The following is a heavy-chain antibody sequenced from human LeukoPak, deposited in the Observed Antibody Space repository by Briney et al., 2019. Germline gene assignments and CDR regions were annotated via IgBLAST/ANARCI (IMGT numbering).Heavy chain of an antibody. CDR3: ARVGEGAAKD. V-gene: IGHV3-23*01. CDR2: FIYSGGST. CDR1: GFTFNNYA. D-gene: IGHD1-26*01. J-gene: IGHJ4*02. Sequence: GGSLRLSCAASGFTFNNYAMSWVRQAPGKGLEWVSFIYSGGSTYYADSVKGRFTISSDNSKNTLYLQMNSLRVEDTAVYYCARVGEGAAKDWGQGTLVTVSS.